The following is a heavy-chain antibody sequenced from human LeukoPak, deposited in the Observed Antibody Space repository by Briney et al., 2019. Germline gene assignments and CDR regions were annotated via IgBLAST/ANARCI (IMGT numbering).Heavy chain of an antibody. J-gene: IGHJ3*02. V-gene: IGHV4-39*01. D-gene: IGHD4-17*01. CDR1: GGSISSSGYY. Sequence: PSETLSLTCIVSGGSISSSGYYWDWIRQPPGKGLEWIGNFYYTGSTYYNPSLKSRITISVDTSKNQFSLKLRSVTAADTAVYYCARHSRSGSGDYESAFDIWGQGTMVTVSS. CDR2: FYYTGST. CDR3: ARHSRSGSGDYESAFDI.